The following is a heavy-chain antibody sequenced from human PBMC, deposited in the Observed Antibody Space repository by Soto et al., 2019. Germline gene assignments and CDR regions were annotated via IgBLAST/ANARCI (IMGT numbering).Heavy chain of an antibody. CDR1: GGSISSGGYY. D-gene: IGHD6-13*01. J-gene: IGHJ6*02. CDR3: ARKVAAAGNYYYGMDV. CDR2: IYYSGST. V-gene: IGHV4-31*03. Sequence: SETLSLTCTVSGGSISSGGYYWSWIRQHPGKGLEWIGYIYYSGSTYYNPSLKSRVTISVDTSKNQFSLKLSSVTAADTAVYYCARKVAAAGNYYYGMDVWGQGTTVTVSS.